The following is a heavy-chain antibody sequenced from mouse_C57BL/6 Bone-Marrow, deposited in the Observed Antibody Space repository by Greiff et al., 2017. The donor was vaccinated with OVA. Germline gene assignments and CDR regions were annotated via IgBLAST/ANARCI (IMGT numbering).Heavy chain of an antibody. CDR1: GYTFTDYY. J-gene: IGHJ4*01. CDR3: AREDYDYGGGAMDY. CDR2: INPNNGGT. D-gene: IGHD2-4*01. V-gene: IGHV1-26*01. Sequence: EVQLQQSGPELVKPGASVKISCKASGYTFTDYYMNWVKQSHGKSLEWIGDINPNNGGTSYNQKFKGKATLTVDKSSSTAYMELRSLTSEDSAVYYCAREDYDYGGGAMDYWGQGTSVTVSS.